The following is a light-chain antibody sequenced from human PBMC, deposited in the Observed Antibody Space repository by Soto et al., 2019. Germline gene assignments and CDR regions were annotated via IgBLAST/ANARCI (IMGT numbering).Light chain of an antibody. CDR1: QNVGLF. CDR3: QHRSDWLGT. Sequence: EIVLTQSPATRSLSPGESAALSCRASQNVGLFLAWYQQKSGQTPRLLIYDASSRAPGIPARFSGGGSGTDFTLTISSLEPEDFAVYYCQHRSDWLGTFGPGTKVDIK. V-gene: IGKV3-11*01. CDR2: DAS. J-gene: IGKJ3*01.